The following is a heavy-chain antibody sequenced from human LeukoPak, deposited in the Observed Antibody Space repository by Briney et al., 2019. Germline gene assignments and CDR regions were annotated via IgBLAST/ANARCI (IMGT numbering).Heavy chain of an antibody. V-gene: IGHV1-2*02. CDR1: GYTFTGYY. Sequence: VASVKVSCKASGYTFTGYYMHWVRQAPGQGLEWMGWINPNSGGTNYAQKFQGRVTMTRDTSISTAYMELSRLRSDDTAVYYCASDPLVRRGYYYYYYMDVWGEGTTVTVSS. D-gene: IGHD6-6*01. J-gene: IGHJ6*03. CDR3: ASDPLVRRGYYYYYYMDV. CDR2: INPNSGGT.